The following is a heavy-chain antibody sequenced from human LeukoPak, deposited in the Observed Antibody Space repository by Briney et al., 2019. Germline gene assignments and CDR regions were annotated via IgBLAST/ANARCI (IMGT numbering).Heavy chain of an antibody. V-gene: IGHV1-69*06. CDR3: VRVKYIIRGGYLDY. Sequence: SVKVSCKTSGDTFSRFDITWVRQAPGQGLEWMGGITPMSGTTTYGQKLQGRVNITADKSSNTVYMELSSLKSDDTAVYYCVRVKYIIRGGYLDYWGQGTLVTVSS. J-gene: IGHJ4*02. D-gene: IGHD3-16*01. CDR2: ITPMSGTT. CDR1: GDTFSRFD.